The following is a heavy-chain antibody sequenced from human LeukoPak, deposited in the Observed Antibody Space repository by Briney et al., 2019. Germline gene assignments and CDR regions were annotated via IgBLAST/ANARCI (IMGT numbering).Heavy chain of an antibody. Sequence: SETLSLTCTVSGGSISSGGYSWSWIRQHPGKGLEWIGYIYYSGSTYYNPSLKSRVTISVDTSKNQFSLKLSSVTAADTAVYYCARDPQYCSSTSCNNWFDPWGQGTLVTVSS. CDR2: IYYSGST. D-gene: IGHD2-2*01. J-gene: IGHJ5*02. CDR1: GGSISSGGYS. V-gene: IGHV4-31*03. CDR3: ARDPQYCSSTSCNNWFDP.